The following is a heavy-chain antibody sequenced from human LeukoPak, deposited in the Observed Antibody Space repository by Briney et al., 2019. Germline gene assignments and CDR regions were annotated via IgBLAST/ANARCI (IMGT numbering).Heavy chain of an antibody. CDR2: IIPIFGTA. Sequence: SVKVSCKASGGTFSSYAISWVRQAPGQGLKWMGGIIPIFGTANYAQKFQGRVTITADESTSTAYMELSSLRSEDTAVYYCARSQWELLRDAFDIWGQGTMVTVSS. J-gene: IGHJ3*02. CDR3: ARSQWELLRDAFDI. D-gene: IGHD1-26*01. CDR1: GGTFSSYA. V-gene: IGHV1-69*13.